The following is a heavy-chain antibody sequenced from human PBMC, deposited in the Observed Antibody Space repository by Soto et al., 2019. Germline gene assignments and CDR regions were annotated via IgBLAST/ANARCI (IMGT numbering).Heavy chain of an antibody. CDR3: ARQHPLHRRGWYN. J-gene: IGHJ1*01. D-gene: IGHD6-19*01. CDR2: IYPGDSDT. Sequence: WEALQISCKVSGDSFTSFWIGWVRQMPGKGLEWLGSIYPGDSDTRYSPSFQGQVTISADKSITTAYLQWSSLKASDTAIYYCARQHPLHRRGWYNWGQGSAVTVSA. V-gene: IGHV5-51*01. CDR1: GDSFTSFW.